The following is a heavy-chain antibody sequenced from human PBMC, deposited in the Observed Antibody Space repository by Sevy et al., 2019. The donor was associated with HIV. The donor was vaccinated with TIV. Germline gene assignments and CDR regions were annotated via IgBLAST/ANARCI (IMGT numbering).Heavy chain of an antibody. Sequence: GGSLRLSCAASGFTFSSYAMSWVRQAPGKGLEWVSAISGSGVSTYYADSVKGRFTISRDNSKNTLYLQMNSLRAEDTAVYYCAIDQKQLVDNWFDPWGQGTLVTVSS. J-gene: IGHJ5*02. CDR1: GFTFSSYA. CDR3: AIDQKQLVDNWFDP. CDR2: ISGSGVST. D-gene: IGHD6-13*01. V-gene: IGHV3-23*01.